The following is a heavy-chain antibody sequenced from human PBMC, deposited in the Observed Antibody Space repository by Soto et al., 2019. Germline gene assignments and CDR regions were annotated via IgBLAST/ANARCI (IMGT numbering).Heavy chain of an antibody. CDR3: ATALGNWNDY. Sequence: GGSLRLSCAASGFTYSSQWMHWVRQVPGKGLVWVSRIDFDGSTTTYADSVKGRFTISRDNAKNTLYLQMHSLRVEDTAVYYCATALGNWNDYWGQGTLVTVSS. J-gene: IGHJ4*02. V-gene: IGHV3-74*01. CDR2: IDFDGSTT. D-gene: IGHD1-1*01. CDR1: GFTYSSQW.